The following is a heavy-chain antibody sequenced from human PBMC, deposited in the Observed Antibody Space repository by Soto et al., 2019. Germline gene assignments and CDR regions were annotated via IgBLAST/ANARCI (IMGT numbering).Heavy chain of an antibody. J-gene: IGHJ4*02. CDR2: ISGSGGST. V-gene: IGHV3-23*01. Sequence: EVQLLESGGGLVQPGGSLRLSCAASGFIFSSYAMSWVRQAPGKGLEWVSAISGSGGSTYYADSVKGRFTISRDKSKNTLYLQMNSLRAEATAVYYCAIVGRGTADYWGQGTLLTVSS. D-gene: IGHD3-16*01. CDR3: AIVGRGTADY. CDR1: GFIFSSYA.